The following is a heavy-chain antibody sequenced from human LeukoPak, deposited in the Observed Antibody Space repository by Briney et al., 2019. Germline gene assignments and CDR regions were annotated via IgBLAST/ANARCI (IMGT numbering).Heavy chain of an antibody. CDR1: GYTFTGYY. CDR3: ATKDLDY. J-gene: IGHJ4*02. Sequence: GASVKVSCKASGYTFTGYYMHWVRQAPGPGLEWMGWINPHSGGTNYAQKFQGRVTMTRDTSISTAYMGLSSLTSDDTAVYYCATKDLDYWGQGTLVTVSS. V-gene: IGHV1-2*02. CDR2: INPHSGGT.